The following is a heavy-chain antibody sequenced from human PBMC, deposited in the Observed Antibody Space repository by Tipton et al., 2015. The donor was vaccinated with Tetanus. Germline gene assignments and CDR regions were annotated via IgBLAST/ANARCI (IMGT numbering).Heavy chain of an antibody. CDR2: TYYRSKWFN. Sequence: PGLVKPSQTLSLTCAISGDSVSSNTMAWNWIRQSPSRGLEWLGRTYYRSKWFNDYAVSLRGRITVNADTSRNQFSLKLTSVTAADTAVYYCARANYEFPKKGPFDSWGQGALVIVSS. J-gene: IGHJ4*02. CDR1: GDSVSSNTMA. V-gene: IGHV6-1*01. D-gene: IGHD3-3*01. CDR3: ARANYEFPKKGPFDS.